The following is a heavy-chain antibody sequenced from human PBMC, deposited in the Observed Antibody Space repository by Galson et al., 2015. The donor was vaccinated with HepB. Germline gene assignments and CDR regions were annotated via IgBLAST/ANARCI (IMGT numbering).Heavy chain of an antibody. V-gene: IGHV3-21*01. CDR3: GRQLGIGCACTVD. Sequence: SLRLSCAASGFALNDYSVDWVCQAPGKGPEWVASISGCSPYMYYAHSVRGRIIITTDNAKASLYLEMNSLRAEDTAVYYCGRQLGIGCACTVDWGQGILVIVSS. CDR1: GFALNDYS. D-gene: IGHD1-1*01. CDR2: ISGCSPYM. J-gene: IGHJ4*02.